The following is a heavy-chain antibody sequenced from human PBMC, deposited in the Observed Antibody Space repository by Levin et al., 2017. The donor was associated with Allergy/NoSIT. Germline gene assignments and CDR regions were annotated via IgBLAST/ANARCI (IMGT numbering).Heavy chain of an antibody. CDR1: GFTVNNHY. CDR3: ARDTGA. Sequence: GESLKISCAASGFTVNNHYIRWVRQAPGKGLEWVSHIYSNGRTDYADAVKGRFTISRDNPRNTLNLQMTSLRTDDTAVYYCARDTGAWGQGTLVTVSS. CDR2: IYSNGRT. D-gene: IGHD3-10*01. J-gene: IGHJ4*02. V-gene: IGHV3-66*03.